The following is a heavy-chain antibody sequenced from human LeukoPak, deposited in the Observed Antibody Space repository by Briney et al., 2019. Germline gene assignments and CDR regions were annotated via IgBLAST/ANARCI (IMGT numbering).Heavy chain of an antibody. CDR3: AKDQTGYCSSTSCYPPDY. V-gene: IGHV3-30*02. J-gene: IGHJ4*02. D-gene: IGHD2-2*01. Sequence: AGGSLRLSCAASGFTFSSYGMHWARQAPGKGLEWVAFIRYDGSNKYYADSVKGRFTISRDNSKNTLYLQMNSLRAEDTAVYYCAKDQTGYCSSTSCYPPDYWGQGTLVTVSS. CDR2: IRYDGSNK. CDR1: GFTFSSYG.